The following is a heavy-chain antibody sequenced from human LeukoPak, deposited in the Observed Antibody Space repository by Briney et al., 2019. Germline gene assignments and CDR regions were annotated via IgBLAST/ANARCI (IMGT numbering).Heavy chain of an antibody. V-gene: IGHV3-7*01. CDR3: ARFIAAPYYFDY. J-gene: IGHJ4*02. Sequence: PGGSLRLSCATSGFSFSSYAMSWVRQAPGKGLEWVANIGRDGSETHYVDSVMGRFTIPRDNAKNSLYLQMNSLRAEDTAVYYCARFIAAPYYFDYWGRGTLVTVSS. CDR2: IGRDGSET. D-gene: IGHD6-13*01. CDR1: GFSFSSYA.